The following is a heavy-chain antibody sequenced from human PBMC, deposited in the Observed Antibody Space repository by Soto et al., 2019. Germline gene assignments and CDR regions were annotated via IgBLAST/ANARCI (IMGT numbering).Heavy chain of an antibody. D-gene: IGHD2-21*02. CDR1: GFSFSTYI. CDR3: AREETAWPLAYGLDV. V-gene: IGHV3-21*01. CDR2: IGRRSDI. Sequence: GGALRLSCEASGFSFSTYIMHWVGQAPGKGLEWVSSIGRRSDIYYADSVKGRFTISRDNAKNSVSLQMNSLRDEDTAVYYCAREETAWPLAYGLDVWGQGTTVTVSS. J-gene: IGHJ6*02.